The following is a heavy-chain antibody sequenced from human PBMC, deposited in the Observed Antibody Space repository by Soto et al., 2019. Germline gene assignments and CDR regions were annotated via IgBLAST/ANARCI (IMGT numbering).Heavy chain of an antibody. CDR3: ASGEYRAAAGIYYYYGMDV. CDR2: IKQDGSEK. J-gene: IGHJ6*02. D-gene: IGHD6-13*01. V-gene: IGHV3-7*01. CDR1: GFTFSSYW. Sequence: GGSLRLPCAASGFTFSSYWMSWVRQAPGKGLEWVANIKQDGSEKYYVDSVKGRFTISRDNAKNSLYLQMNSLRAEDTAVYYCASGEYRAAAGIYYYYGMDVWGQGTTVTVSS.